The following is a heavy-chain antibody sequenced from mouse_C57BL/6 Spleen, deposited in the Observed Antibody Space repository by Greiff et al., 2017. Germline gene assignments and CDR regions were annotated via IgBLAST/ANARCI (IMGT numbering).Heavy chain of an antibody. V-gene: IGHV1-18*01. CDR2: INPNNGGT. CDR1: GYTFTDYN. CDR3: ARGDYGNYWDYFDY. Sequence: VQLQQSGPELVKPGASVKIPCKASGYTFTDYNMDWVKQSHGKSLEWIGDINPNNGGTIYNQKFKGKATLTVDKSSSTAYMELRSLTSEDTAVYYCARGDYGNYWDYFDYWGQGTTLTVSS. D-gene: IGHD2-1*01. J-gene: IGHJ2*01.